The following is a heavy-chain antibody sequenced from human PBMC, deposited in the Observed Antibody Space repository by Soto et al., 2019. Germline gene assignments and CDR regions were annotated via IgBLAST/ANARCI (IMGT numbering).Heavy chain of an antibody. Sequence: PSATLALPSSFSGVPLNSCGFSWSWRGQHPGKGLEWIGYIYYSGSTYYNPSLKSRVTISVDTSKNQFSLKLSSVTAADTAVYYCARDLRGSDYGIDYWGQGIVVNGSA. CDR3: ARDLRGSDYGIDY. CDR1: GVPLNSCGFS. D-gene: IGHD4-17*01. CDR2: IYYSGST. V-gene: IGHV4-31*03. J-gene: IGHJ4*02.